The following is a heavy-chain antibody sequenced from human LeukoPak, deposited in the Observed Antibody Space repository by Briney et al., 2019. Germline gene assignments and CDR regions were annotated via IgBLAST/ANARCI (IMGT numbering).Heavy chain of an antibody. V-gene: IGHV3-33*08. CDR3: ARQHCSGGDCYFFD. CDR2: IWYDGNNK. Sequence: GGSLRLSCAASGFTFSNYGMSWVRQAPGKGLEWVALIWYDGNNKYYADSVKGRFTISRDNSKNAMYLQLNSLRAEDTAVYYCARQHCSGGDCYFFDWGQGTLGTVSA. D-gene: IGHD2-15*01. CDR1: GFTFSNYG. J-gene: IGHJ4*02.